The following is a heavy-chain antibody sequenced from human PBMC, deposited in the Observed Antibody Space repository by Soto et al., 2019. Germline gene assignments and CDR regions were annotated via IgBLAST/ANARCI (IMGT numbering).Heavy chain of an antibody. J-gene: IGHJ4*02. V-gene: IGHV3-23*01. Sequence: GGSLRLSCAASGFTFSSYAMSWVRQAPGKGLEWVSAISGSGGSTYYADSVKGRFTISRDNSKNTLYLQMNSLRAEDTAVYYCARPRGVVVVPAAIDYWGQGTLVTVSS. CDR3: ARPRGVVVVPAAIDY. CDR1: GFTFSSYA. D-gene: IGHD2-2*01. CDR2: ISGSGGST.